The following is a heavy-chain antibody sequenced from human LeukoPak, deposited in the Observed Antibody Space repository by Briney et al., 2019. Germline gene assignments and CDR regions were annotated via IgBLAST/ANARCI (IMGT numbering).Heavy chain of an antibody. CDR3: ARSGKQWLVPYYYYYYMDV. CDR2: INPSGGST. D-gene: IGHD6-19*01. J-gene: IGHJ6*03. CDR1: GYTFTSYY. Sequence: GASVKVSCKASGYTFTSYYMHWVRQAPGQGLEWMGIINPSGGSTSYAQKFQGRVTMTTDTSTSTAYMELRSLRSDDTAVYYCARSGKQWLVPYYYYYYMDVWGKGTTVTVSS. V-gene: IGHV1-46*01.